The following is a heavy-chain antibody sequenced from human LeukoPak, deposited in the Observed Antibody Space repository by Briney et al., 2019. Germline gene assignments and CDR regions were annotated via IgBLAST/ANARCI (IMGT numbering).Heavy chain of an antibody. CDR2: ISSSSSYI. D-gene: IGHD2-2*01. J-gene: IGHJ4*02. V-gene: IGHV3-21*01. CDR1: GFTFSSYS. Sequence: GGSLRLSCAASGFTFSSYSMNWVRQAPGKGLEWVSSISSSSSYIYYADSVKGRFTISRDNAKNSLYLQMNSLRAEDTAEYYCARDKIQEYQLLSPFDYWGQGTLVTVSS. CDR3: ARDKIQEYQLLSPFDY.